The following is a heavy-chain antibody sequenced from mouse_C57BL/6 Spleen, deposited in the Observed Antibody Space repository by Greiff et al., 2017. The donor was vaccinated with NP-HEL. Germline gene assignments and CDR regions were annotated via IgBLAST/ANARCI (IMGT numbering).Heavy chain of an antibody. V-gene: IGHV1-80*01. D-gene: IGHD4-1*01. Sequence: VQLQQSGAELVKPGASVKISCKASGYAFSSYWMNWVKQRPGKGLEWIGQIYPGDGDTNYNGKFKGKATLTADKSSSTAYMQLSSLTSEDSAVYFCAREGTGKDFDYWGQGTTLTVSS. CDR1: GYAFSSYW. CDR3: AREGTGKDFDY. J-gene: IGHJ2*01. CDR2: IYPGDGDT.